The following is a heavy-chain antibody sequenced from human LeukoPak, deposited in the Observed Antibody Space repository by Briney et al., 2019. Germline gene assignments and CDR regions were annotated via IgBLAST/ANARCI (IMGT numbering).Heavy chain of an antibody. Sequence: GGSLRLSCAASGFTFSDCWMSWVRQAPGKGLEWVANIKHDGSDKYYLDSVKGRFTLSRDNAKNSLYLQMNSLRAEDTAVYYCARGGVRGLLLPVDCWGQGTLVTVSS. D-gene: IGHD3-10*01. CDR1: GFTFSDCW. CDR3: ARGGVRGLLLPVDC. J-gene: IGHJ4*02. V-gene: IGHV3-7*01. CDR2: IKHDGSDK.